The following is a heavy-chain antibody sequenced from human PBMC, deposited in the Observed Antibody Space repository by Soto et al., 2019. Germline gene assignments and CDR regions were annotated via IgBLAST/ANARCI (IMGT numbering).Heavy chain of an antibody. V-gene: IGHV5-51*01. CDR2: IYPGDSDT. Sequence: PGESLKISCKGSGYSFTSYWIGWVRQMPGKGLEWMGIIYPGDSDTRYSPSFQGQVTISADKSISTAYLQWSSLKASDTAMYYCARHQDNPYYYYGMDVWGQGTTVTVSS. CDR3: ARHQDNPYYYYGMDV. D-gene: IGHD1-1*01. J-gene: IGHJ6*02. CDR1: GYSFTSYW.